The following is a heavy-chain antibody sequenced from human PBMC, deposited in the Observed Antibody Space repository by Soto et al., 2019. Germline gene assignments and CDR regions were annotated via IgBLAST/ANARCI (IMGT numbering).Heavy chain of an antibody. D-gene: IGHD2-15*01. CDR3: AKDGEDIVVVVAATHFDY. CDR1: GFTFSSYG. Sequence: QVQLEESGGGVVQPGRSLRLSCAASGFTFSSYGMHWVRQAPGKGLEWVAVISYDGSNKYYADSVKGRFTISRDNSKNTLYLQMNSLRAEDTAVYYCAKDGEDIVVVVAATHFDYWGQGTLVTVSS. CDR2: ISYDGSNK. V-gene: IGHV3-30*18. J-gene: IGHJ4*02.